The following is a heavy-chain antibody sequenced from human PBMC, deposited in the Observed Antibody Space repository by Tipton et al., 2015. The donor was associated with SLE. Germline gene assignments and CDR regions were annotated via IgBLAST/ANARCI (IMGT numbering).Heavy chain of an antibody. J-gene: IGHJ1*01. CDR3: AKYTCSDGNCFGVHS. Sequence: SLRLSCAASGFTFGHYAMSWVRQAPGKGLEWVSTMSASGALTYYADSVKGRFTISRDNSKSTLYLQMNSLRAEDAAIYYCAKYTCSDGNCFGVHSWGQGTLVAVSS. V-gene: IGHV3-23*01. CDR2: MSASGALT. D-gene: IGHD2-15*01. CDR1: GFTFGHYA.